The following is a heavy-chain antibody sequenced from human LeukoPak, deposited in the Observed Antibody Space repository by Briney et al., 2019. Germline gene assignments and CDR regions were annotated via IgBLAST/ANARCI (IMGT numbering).Heavy chain of an antibody. CDR1: GYTLTGYY. V-gene: IGHV1-2*02. CDR2: INPNSGGI. D-gene: IGHD1-20*01. J-gene: IGHJ4*02. Sequence: GASVKVSCKASGYTLTGYYMHWVRQAAGQGLEWMGWINPNSGGINYAQKLQGRVTMTRDMSTSTVYMELSSLRSEGTAVYYCARDVLRYNWNGPFDYWGQGTLVTVSS. CDR3: ARDVLRYNWNGPFDY.